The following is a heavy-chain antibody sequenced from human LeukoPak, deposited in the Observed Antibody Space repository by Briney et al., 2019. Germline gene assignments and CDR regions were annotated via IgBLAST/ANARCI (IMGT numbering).Heavy chain of an antibody. CDR2: IFPNTGDT. V-gene: IGHV1-2*02. J-gene: IGHJ3*02. CDR1: GYAFIGYY. D-gene: IGHD3-10*01. Sequence: ASMKVSCKASGYAFIGYYIHWVRQAPGQGLEWLGSIFPNTGDTRYAQKFQGRVTMTRDTSISTAYMELSRLRSDDTAVYYCARGPQIWFGELGAFDIWGQGTMVTVSS. CDR3: ARGPQIWFGELGAFDI.